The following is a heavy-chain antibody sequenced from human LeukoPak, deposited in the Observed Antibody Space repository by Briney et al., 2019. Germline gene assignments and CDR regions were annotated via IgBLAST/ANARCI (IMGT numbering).Heavy chain of an antibody. J-gene: IGHJ4*02. CDR2: INPSGGST. CDR3: AREGYCSGGSCPHFDY. V-gene: IGHV1-46*01. Sequence: ASVKVSCKASGYTFTSYYMHWVRQAPGQGLEWMGIINPSGGSTSYAQKFQGRVTMTRDMSTSTVYMELSSLRSEDTAVYYCAREGYCSGGSCPHFDYWGQGTLVTVSS. D-gene: IGHD2-15*01. CDR1: GYTFTSYY.